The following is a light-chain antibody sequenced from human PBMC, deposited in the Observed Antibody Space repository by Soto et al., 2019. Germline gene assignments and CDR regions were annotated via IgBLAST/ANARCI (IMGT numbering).Light chain of an antibody. Sequence: QSALTQPASVSGSPGQSITISCAGTSSDVGRYDFVSWYQQHPGKAPKLTIFEVTKRPSGVSNRFSASKSGNTASLAISGLQAEDEADYYCCSYTASSLVFGEGTKLTVL. CDR1: SSDVGRYDF. CDR3: CSYTASSLV. CDR2: EVT. J-gene: IGLJ2*01. V-gene: IGLV2-23*02.